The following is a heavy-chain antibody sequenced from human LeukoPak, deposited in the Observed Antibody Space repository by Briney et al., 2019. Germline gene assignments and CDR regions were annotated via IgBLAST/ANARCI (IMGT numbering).Heavy chain of an antibody. D-gene: IGHD3-10*01. V-gene: IGHV3-21*01. Sequence: AGGSLRLSCAASGFTFRSYSINWVRQAPGKGLEWVSSISSSGSYIYYADSVKGRFTISRDNAKNSLYLQMNSLRAEVTAVYYCARWFGELLHLDYYYYYMDVWGKGTTVTVSS. J-gene: IGHJ6*03. CDR2: ISSSGSYI. CDR3: ARWFGELLHLDYYYYYMDV. CDR1: GFTFRSYS.